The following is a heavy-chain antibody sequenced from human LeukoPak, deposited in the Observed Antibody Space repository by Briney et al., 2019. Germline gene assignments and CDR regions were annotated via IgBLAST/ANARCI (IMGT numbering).Heavy chain of an antibody. CDR3: ARGNEWSFDY. CDR1: GFTFSSYW. D-gene: IGHD3-3*01. Sequence: GGSLRLSCAAAGFTFSSYWMHWVRQAPGKGLVWVSRINTDGSSTIYADSVKGRFTISRDNAKNTLYLQMNSLRAEDTAVYAYARGNEWSFDYWAQGTLVTVSS. J-gene: IGHJ4*02. CDR2: INTDGSST. V-gene: IGHV3-74*01.